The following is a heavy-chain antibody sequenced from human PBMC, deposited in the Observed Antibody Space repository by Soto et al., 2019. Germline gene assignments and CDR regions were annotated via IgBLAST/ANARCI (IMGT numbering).Heavy chain of an antibody. CDR1: GYTLTELS. CDR3: ATRRDIVVVPAAIRNNWFDP. D-gene: IGHD2-2*02. CDR2: FDPEDGET. V-gene: IGHV1-24*01. Sequence: ASVKVSCKVSGYTLTELSMHWVRQAPGKGLEWMGGFDPEDGETIYAQKFQGRVTMTEDTSTDTAYMELSSLRSEDTAVYYCATRRDIVVVPAAIRNNWFDPWGQGTLVTVSS. J-gene: IGHJ5*02.